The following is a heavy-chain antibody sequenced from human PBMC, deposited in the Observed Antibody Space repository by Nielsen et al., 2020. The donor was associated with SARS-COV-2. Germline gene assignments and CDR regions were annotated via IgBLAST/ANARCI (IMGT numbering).Heavy chain of an antibody. V-gene: IGHV3-30-3*01. CDR1: GFTFSSYA. CDR3: ARDHSSSDKGGAFDI. J-gene: IGHJ3*02. Sequence: GGSLRLSCAASGFTFSSYAMHWVSQAPGKGLEWVAVISYDGSNKYYADSVKGRFTISRDNSKNTLYLQMNSLRAEDTAVYYCARDHSSSDKGGAFDIWGQGTMVTVSS. D-gene: IGHD6-6*01. CDR2: ISYDGSNK.